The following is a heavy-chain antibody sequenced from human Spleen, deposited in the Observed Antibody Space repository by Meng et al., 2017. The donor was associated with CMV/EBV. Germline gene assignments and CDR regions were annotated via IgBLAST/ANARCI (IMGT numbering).Heavy chain of an antibody. J-gene: IGHJ4*02. Sequence: SFRVYYWSWIRQPPGTGLEWIGELNHSGSTNYNPSLKSRVTISVDTSKNQFSLKLSSVTAADTAVYYCARGPHYDILTGYYLRWGLDYWGQGTLVTVSS. CDR3: ARGPHYDILTGYYLRWGLDY. V-gene: IGHV4-34*01. CDR2: LNHSGST. CDR1: SFRVYY. D-gene: IGHD3-9*01.